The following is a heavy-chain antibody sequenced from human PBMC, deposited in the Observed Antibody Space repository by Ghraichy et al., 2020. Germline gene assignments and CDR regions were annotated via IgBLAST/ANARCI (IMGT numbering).Heavy chain of an antibody. Sequence: ASVKVSCKASGYTFTSYYMHWVRQAPGQGLEWMGIINPSGGSTSYAQKFQGRVTMTRDTSTSTVYMELSSLRSEDTAVYYCARERADYYDSSGYDYWGQGTLVTVSS. V-gene: IGHV1-46*01. CDR1: GYTFTSYY. D-gene: IGHD3-22*01. CDR2: INPSGGST. CDR3: ARERADYYDSSGYDY. J-gene: IGHJ4*02.